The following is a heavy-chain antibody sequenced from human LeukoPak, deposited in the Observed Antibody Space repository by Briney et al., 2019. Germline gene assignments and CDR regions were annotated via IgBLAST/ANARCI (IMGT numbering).Heavy chain of an antibody. CDR1: GFTFSRNW. CDR2: INTDGSTT. CDR3: TRGYNAASLD. D-gene: IGHD5-18*01. V-gene: IGHV3-74*01. Sequence: GGSLRLSCVASGFTFSRNWLHWVRQVPGKGLVWVSRINTDGSTTNYADSVKGRFTISRDNTKKTLYLQMNSLRAEDSAVYFCTRGYNAASLDWGQGTRITVAS. J-gene: IGHJ1*01.